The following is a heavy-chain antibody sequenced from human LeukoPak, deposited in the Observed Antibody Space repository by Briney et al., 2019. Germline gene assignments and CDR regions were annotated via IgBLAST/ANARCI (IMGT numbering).Heavy chain of an antibody. D-gene: IGHD2-2*02. J-gene: IGHJ3*02. CDR2: ISSISSTI. CDR1: GFTFSRYS. CDR3: AREQYQLLYRDYAFDI. V-gene: IGHV3-48*01. Sequence: GGCLRLSCAASGFTFSRYSMNRVRQAPGKGLEWVSYISSISSTIYYADSVQGRFTISRDNAKNSLYLQMNSLRAEGTGVCCCAREQYQLLYRDYAFDIWREGTMVTVSS.